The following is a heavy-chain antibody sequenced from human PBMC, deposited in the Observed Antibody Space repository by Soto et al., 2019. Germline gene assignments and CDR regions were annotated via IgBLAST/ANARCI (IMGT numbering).Heavy chain of an antibody. Sequence: SETLSLTCTVSGGSISSSSYYWGWIRQPPGKGLEWIGSIYYSGSTYYNPSLKSRVTISVDTSKNQFSLKLSSVTAADTAVYYCARHRPSVTIFGVDPDYYMDVWGKGTTVTVSS. J-gene: IGHJ6*03. CDR1: GGSISSSSYY. CDR3: ARHRPSVTIFGVDPDYYMDV. CDR2: IYYSGST. V-gene: IGHV4-39*01. D-gene: IGHD3-3*01.